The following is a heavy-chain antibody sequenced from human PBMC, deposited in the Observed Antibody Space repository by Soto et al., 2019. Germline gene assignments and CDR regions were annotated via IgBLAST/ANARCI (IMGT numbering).Heavy chain of an antibody. D-gene: IGHD1-1*01. J-gene: IGHJ4*02. CDR3: ARKQAVYFSGIDY. CDR2: IYYSGSS. CDR1: GGSISSYY. Sequence: SETLSLTCTVSGGSISSYYWSWIRQPPGKGLEWIGYIYYSGSSYYNPSLKSRLTISVDTTKNQFSLQLKSMTAADTAVYFCARKQAVYFSGIDYWGEGSLVSLAS. V-gene: IGHV4-59*12.